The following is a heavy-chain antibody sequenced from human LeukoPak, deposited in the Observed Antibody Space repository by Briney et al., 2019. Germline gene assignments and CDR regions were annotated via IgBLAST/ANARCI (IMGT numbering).Heavy chain of an antibody. D-gene: IGHD3-10*01. CDR2: ISSSGSTI. Sequence: GGSLRLSCAASGFTFSSYEMNWVRQAPGKGLEWVSYISSSGSTIYYADSVKGRFTISRDNAKNSPYLQMNSLRAEDTAVYYCARDLLGYQLPNYYGSGSFDYWGQGTLVTVSS. CDR3: ARDLLGYQLPNYYGSGSFDY. J-gene: IGHJ4*02. V-gene: IGHV3-48*03. CDR1: GFTFSSYE.